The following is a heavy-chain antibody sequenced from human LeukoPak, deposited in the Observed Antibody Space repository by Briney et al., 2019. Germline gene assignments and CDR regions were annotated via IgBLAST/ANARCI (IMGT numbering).Heavy chain of an antibody. J-gene: IGHJ4*02. D-gene: IGHD4-23*01. V-gene: IGHV4-39*01. CDR1: GGSISSSSYY. Sequence: LETLSLTCTVSGGSISSSSYYWGWIRQPPGKGLEWIGSIYYSGSTYYNPSLKSRVTISVDTSKNQFSLKLSSVTAADTAVYYCGSTVVSRIDYWGQGTLVTVSS. CDR2: IYYSGST. CDR3: GSTVVSRIDY.